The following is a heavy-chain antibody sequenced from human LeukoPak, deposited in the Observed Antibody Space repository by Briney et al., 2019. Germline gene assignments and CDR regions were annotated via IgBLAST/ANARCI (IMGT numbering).Heavy chain of an antibody. Sequence: ASVKVSCTSSGYTFTGYYMHWVGQARGQGLEWMGWNNPNSGGTNYAQKFQGRVTMTRDTSISTAYMELSRLRSDDTAVYYCAREASSGRGYFDYWGQGTLVTVSS. V-gene: IGHV1-2*02. D-gene: IGHD6-19*01. J-gene: IGHJ4*02. CDR2: NNPNSGGT. CDR3: AREASSGRGYFDY. CDR1: GYTFTGYY.